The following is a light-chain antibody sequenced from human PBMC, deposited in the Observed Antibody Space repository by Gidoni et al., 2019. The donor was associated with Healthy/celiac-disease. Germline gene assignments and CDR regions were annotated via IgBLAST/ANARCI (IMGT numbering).Light chain of an antibody. Sequence: AIRMTQSPSSFSASTGDRVTITCRASQGISSYLAWYQQKPGKAPKLLIYAASTWQSGVPSRFSGSGSGTDFTLTISCLQSEDFATYYCQQYYSYPREFGQGTKLEIK. CDR1: QGISSY. CDR2: AAS. J-gene: IGKJ2*01. V-gene: IGKV1-8*01. CDR3: QQYYSYPRE.